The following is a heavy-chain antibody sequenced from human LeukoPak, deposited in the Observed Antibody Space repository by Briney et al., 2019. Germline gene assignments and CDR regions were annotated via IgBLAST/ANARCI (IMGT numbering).Heavy chain of an antibody. CDR3: ATDKTTPGSRHYYCYGMDV. CDR1: GYTLTELS. Sequence: GASVKVSCKVSGYTLTELSMHWVRQAPGKGLEWMGGFDPEDGETIYAQKFQGRVTMTVDTSTDTAYMELSSLRSEDTAVYYCATDKTTPGSRHYYCYGMDVWGQGTTVTVSS. D-gene: IGHD3-10*01. V-gene: IGHV1-24*01. CDR2: FDPEDGET. J-gene: IGHJ6*02.